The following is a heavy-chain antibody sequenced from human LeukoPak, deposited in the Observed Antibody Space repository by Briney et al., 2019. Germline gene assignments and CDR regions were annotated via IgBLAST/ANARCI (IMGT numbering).Heavy chain of an antibody. CDR2: IYYSGST. V-gene: IGHV4-31*03. D-gene: IGHD2-15*01. J-gene: IGHJ6*02. CDR3: ARDKVVLDYYYYGMDV. Sequence: SETLSLTCTVSGGSISSGGYYWSWIRQHPGKGLEWIGYIYYSGSTYYNPSLKSRVTISVDTSKNQFSLKLSSVTAADTAVYYCARDKVVLDYYYYGMDVWGQGTTVTVSS. CDR1: GGSISSGGYY.